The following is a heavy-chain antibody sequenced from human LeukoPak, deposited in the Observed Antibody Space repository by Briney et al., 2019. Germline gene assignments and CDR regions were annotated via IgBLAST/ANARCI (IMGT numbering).Heavy chain of an antibody. CDR3: ARDIAMGHFDY. Sequence: SETLSLTCAVYGGSFSGYYWSWIRQPLGKGLEWIGEINHSGSTNYNPSLKSRVTISVDTSKNQFSLKLSSVTAADTAVYYCARDIAMGHFDYWGQGTLVTVSS. V-gene: IGHV4-34*01. J-gene: IGHJ4*02. CDR1: GGSFSGYY. CDR2: INHSGST. D-gene: IGHD5-18*01.